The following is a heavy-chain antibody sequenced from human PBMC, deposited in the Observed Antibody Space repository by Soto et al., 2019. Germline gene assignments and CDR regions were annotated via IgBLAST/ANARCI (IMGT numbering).Heavy chain of an antibody. D-gene: IGHD3-3*01. CDR2: ISYDGSNK. CDR1: GFTFSNYA. Sequence: GGSLRLSCAASGFTFSNYAMHWVRQAPGKGLEWVALISYDGSNKYYADSVKGRFTISRDNSKNTLYLQMNSLRAEDTAVYYCARDYGGSNYDFWSGSLDYWGQGTLVT. J-gene: IGHJ4*02. CDR3: ARDYGGSNYDFWSGSLDY. V-gene: IGHV3-30-3*01.